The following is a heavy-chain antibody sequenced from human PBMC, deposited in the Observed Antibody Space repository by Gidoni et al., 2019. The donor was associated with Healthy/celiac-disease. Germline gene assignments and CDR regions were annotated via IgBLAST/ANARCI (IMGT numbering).Heavy chain of an antibody. D-gene: IGHD3-9*01. V-gene: IGHV3-21*01. Sequence: EVQLVESGGGLVKPGGSLRLSCAASGFTFSSYSMNWVRQAPGKGLEWVSSISSSSSYIYYADSVKGRFTISRDNAKNSLYLQMNSLRAEDTAVYYCAREDYDILTGAGGWFDPWGQGTLVTVSS. CDR2: ISSSSSYI. J-gene: IGHJ5*02. CDR3: AREDYDILTGAGGWFDP. CDR1: GFTFSSYS.